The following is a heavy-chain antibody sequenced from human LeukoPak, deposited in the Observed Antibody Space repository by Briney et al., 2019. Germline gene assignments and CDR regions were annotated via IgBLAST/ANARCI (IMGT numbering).Heavy chain of an antibody. J-gene: IGHJ4*02. V-gene: IGHV3-21*01. CDR2: ISSSSSYI. CDR3: ARDPGFWSGSGYFDY. Sequence: GGSLRLSCAASGFTFSSYSMNWVRQALGKGLEWVSSISSSSSYIYYADSVKGRFTISRDNAKNSLYLQMNSLRAEDTAVYYCARDPGFWSGSGYFDYWGQGTLVTVSS. D-gene: IGHD3-3*01. CDR1: GFTFSSYS.